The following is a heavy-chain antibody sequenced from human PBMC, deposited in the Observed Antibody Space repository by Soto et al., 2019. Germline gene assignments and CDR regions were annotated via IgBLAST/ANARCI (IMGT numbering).Heavy chain of an antibody. J-gene: IGHJ4*02. Sequence: PSETLSLTCAVSGGSISSSNWWSWDRQPPGKGLEWIGEIYHSGSTNYNPSLKSRVTISVDKSKNQFSLKLSSVTAADTAVYYCAGGVTTVTTFAYWGQGTLVTVSS. CDR3: AGGVTTVTTFAY. CDR1: GGSISSSNW. CDR2: IYHSGST. V-gene: IGHV4-4*02. D-gene: IGHD4-17*01.